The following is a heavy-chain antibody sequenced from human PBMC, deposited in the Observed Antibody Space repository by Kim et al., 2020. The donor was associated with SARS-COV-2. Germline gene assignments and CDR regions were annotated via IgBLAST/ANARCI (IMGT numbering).Heavy chain of an antibody. Sequence: ASVKVSCKASGYTFTGYYMHWVRQAPGQGLEWMGRINPNSGGTNYAQKFQGRVTMTRDTSISTAYMELSRLRSDDTAVYYCAREGADTAMVSDYWGQGTLVTVSS. D-gene: IGHD5-18*01. CDR1: GYTFTGYY. J-gene: IGHJ4*02. CDR2: INPNSGGT. CDR3: AREGADTAMVSDY. V-gene: IGHV1-2*06.